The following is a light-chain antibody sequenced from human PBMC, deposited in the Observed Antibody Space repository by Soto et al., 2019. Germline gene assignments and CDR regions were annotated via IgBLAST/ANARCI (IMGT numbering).Light chain of an antibody. Sequence: ELVLTQSPGTLSLSPGERATLSCRASESVRNNSLAWYQQHPGQAPRLLIFGASSRATGIPDRFTGSGSGADFSLTNSRLEPEDSAVYFCHHYGYGADTFGQGTKLEIK. V-gene: IGKV3-20*01. CDR3: HHYGYGADT. J-gene: IGKJ2*01. CDR1: ESVRNNS. CDR2: GAS.